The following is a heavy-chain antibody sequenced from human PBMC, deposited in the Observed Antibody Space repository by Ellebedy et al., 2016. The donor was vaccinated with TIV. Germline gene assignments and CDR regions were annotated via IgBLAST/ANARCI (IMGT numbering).Heavy chain of an antibody. CDR2: IGTAGDT. D-gene: IGHD3-9*01. V-gene: IGHV3-13*01. CDR1: GFTFSSYD. Sequence: PGGSLTLSCAASGFTFSSYDMHWVRQATGKGLEWVSAIGTAGDTYYPGYVKGRFTISRENANNSLYLQMNSLRAGDTAVYYCARDLRYFDWLLSGYYYYGMDVWGQGTTVTVSS. CDR3: ARDLRYFDWLLSGYYYYGMDV. J-gene: IGHJ6*02.